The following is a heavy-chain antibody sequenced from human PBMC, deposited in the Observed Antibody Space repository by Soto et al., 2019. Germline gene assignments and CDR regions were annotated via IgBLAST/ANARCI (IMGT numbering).Heavy chain of an antibody. J-gene: IGHJ4*02. CDR2: ISYDGSNK. CDR3: ARDRLGDSSGWKYYFDY. V-gene: IGHV3-30-3*01. Sequence: QVQLVESGGGVVQPGRSLRLSCAASGFTFSSYAMHWVRQAPGKGLEWVAVISYDGSNKYYADSVKGRFTISRDNPKNTLYLQMNSLRAEDTAVYYCARDRLGDSSGWKYYFDYWGQGTLVTVSS. D-gene: IGHD6-19*01. CDR1: GFTFSSYA.